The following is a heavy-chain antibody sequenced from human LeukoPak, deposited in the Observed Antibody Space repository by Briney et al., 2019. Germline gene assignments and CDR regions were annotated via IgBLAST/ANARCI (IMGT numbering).Heavy chain of an antibody. CDR2: MYHSGNT. J-gene: IGHJ4*02. D-gene: IGHD3-3*01. CDR3: ARLTIFGGTRDY. Sequence: SETLSLTCAVSGYSISGGYYWGWIRQPPGKGLEWIGSMYHSGNTYYNPSLKSRVTVSVDTSKNQFSLKLSSMTAADTAVYYCARLTIFGGTRDYWGQGTLVTVSS. V-gene: IGHV4-38-2*01. CDR1: GYSISGGYY.